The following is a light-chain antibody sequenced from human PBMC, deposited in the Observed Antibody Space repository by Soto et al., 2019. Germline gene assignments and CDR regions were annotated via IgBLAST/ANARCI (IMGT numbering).Light chain of an antibody. CDR1: QSIANY. CDR2: AAS. CDR3: QQYGSSPPFT. J-gene: IGKJ4*01. Sequence: GDRFTITCRSSQSIANYLNWYQQKPGKAPKLLIYAASSLQSGIPDRFSGSGSGTDFTLTISRLEPEDFAVYYCQQYGSSPPFTFGGGTKVDIK. V-gene: IGKV1-39*01.